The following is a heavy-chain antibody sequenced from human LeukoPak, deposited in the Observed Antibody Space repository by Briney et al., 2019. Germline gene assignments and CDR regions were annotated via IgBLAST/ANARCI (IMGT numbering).Heavy chain of an antibody. V-gene: IGHV3-30-3*01. D-gene: IGHD3-22*01. CDR1: GFIFSNYV. CDR3: ARDRTYSDSSGYYLY. Sequence: GGSLRLSCAASGFIFSNYVMHWVRQPPGKGLEWVAVISFDGNNEYYADSVKGRFTISRDNSKNTLYLQMNSLRAEDTAVYYCARDRTYSDSSGYYLYWGQGTLVTVSS. CDR2: ISFDGNNE. J-gene: IGHJ4*02.